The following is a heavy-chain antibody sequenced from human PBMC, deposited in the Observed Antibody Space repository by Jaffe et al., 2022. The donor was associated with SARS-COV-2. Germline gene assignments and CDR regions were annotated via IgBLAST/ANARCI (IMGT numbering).Heavy chain of an antibody. D-gene: IGHD6-13*01. CDR1: GGSFSSNSYS. Sequence: QLRLQESGPGLVGPSETLSLSCVVSGGSFSSNSYSWAWIRQPPGKNLEWIGSISNNGNTYYDPSLSSRVTLSIDASNNQFYLRLASVTAEDTAVYYCARHGVPHLIGEIKWGPKPAATYCYYIDVWGKGTTVSVSS. CDR3: ARHGVPHLIGEIKWGPKPAATYCYYIDV. J-gene: IGHJ6*03. V-gene: IGHV4-39*01. CDR2: ISNNGNT.